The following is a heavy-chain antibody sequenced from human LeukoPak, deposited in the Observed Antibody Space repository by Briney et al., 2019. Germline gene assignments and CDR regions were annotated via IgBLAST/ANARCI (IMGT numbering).Heavy chain of an antibody. V-gene: IGHV3-48*01. J-gene: IGHJ4*02. CDR1: GFTFSSYS. Sequence: GGSLRLSCAASGFTFSSYSMNWVRQAPGKGLEWVSYISSSSSTIYYADSVTGRFTISRDNAKNSLYLQMNSLRAEDTAVYYCARDRVVPAATTPKEFDYWGQGTLVTASS. CDR2: ISSSSSTI. CDR3: ARDRVVPAATTPKEFDY. D-gene: IGHD2-2*01.